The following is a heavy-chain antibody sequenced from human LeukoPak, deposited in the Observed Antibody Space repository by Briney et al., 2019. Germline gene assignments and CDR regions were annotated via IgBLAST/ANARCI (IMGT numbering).Heavy chain of an antibody. Sequence: PGGSLRLSCAASGFIFSGYAMHWVRQAPGKGLNWVAVISSDESGKYYTESVKGRFTISRDNSRNTLYLQLNSLRIEDTAMYFCARDYRGGAGTIDYWGQGTLVTVSS. J-gene: IGHJ4*02. V-gene: IGHV3-30*10. CDR2: ISSDESGK. CDR1: GFIFSGYA. CDR3: ARDYRGGAGTIDY. D-gene: IGHD2-21*01.